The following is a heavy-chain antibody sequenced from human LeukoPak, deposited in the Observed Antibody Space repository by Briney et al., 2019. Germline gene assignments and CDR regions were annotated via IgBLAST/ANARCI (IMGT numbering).Heavy chain of an antibody. CDR1: GFTFSSYS. D-gene: IGHD3-22*01. CDR3: ASRLYDSGAFDI. V-gene: IGHV3-21*01. CDR2: ISSSDTYI. Sequence: GGSLRLSCAASGFTFSSYSMNWVRQAPGRGLEWVSSISSSDTYIYHADSVKGRFTISRDNSKNTLYLQMNSLRAEDTAVYYCASRLYDSGAFDIWGQGTMVTVSS. J-gene: IGHJ3*02.